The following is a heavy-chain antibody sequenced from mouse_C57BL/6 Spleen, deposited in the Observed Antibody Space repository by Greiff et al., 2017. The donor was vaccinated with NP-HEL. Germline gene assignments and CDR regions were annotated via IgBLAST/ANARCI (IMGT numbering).Heavy chain of an antibody. CDR3: ARRGDSNDWYFDV. V-gene: IGHV5-15*01. J-gene: IGHJ1*03. CDR1: GFTFSDYG. D-gene: IGHD2-5*01. Sequence: EVQLVESGGGLVQPGGSLKLSCAASGFTFSDYGMAWVRQAPRKGPEWVAFISNLAYSIYYADTVTGRFTISRENAKNTLYLEMSSLRSEDTAMYYCARRGDSNDWYFDVWGTGTTVTVSS. CDR2: ISNLAYSI.